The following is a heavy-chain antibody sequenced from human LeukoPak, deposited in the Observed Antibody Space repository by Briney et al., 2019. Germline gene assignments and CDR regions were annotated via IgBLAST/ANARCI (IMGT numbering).Heavy chain of an antibody. CDR3: ATQMIVVVITRGPFDY. CDR2: ISGSGGST. D-gene: IGHD3-22*01. V-gene: IGHV3-23*01. J-gene: IGHJ4*02. Sequence: GGSLRLSCAASGFTFSSYAMSWVRQAPGKGLEWVSAISGSGGSTYYADSVKGRFTISRDNSKNTLYLQMNSLRAGDTAVYYCATQMIVVVITRGPFDYWGQGTLVTVSS. CDR1: GFTFSSYA.